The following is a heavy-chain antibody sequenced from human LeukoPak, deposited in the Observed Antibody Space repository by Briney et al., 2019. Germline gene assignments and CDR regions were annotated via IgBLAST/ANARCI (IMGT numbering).Heavy chain of an antibody. V-gene: IGHV3-21*01. J-gene: IGHJ4*02. CDR1: GFTFSSSA. Sequence: GGSLRLSCAVSGFTFSSSAMNWVRQAPGKGLEWVSSINSISTYIYYADSVKGRFTVSRDNAKNSLYLQMNSLRAEDTAVYYCAREMGYGDYPHWGQGTLVTVSS. D-gene: IGHD4-17*01. CDR2: INSISTYI. CDR3: AREMGYGDYPH.